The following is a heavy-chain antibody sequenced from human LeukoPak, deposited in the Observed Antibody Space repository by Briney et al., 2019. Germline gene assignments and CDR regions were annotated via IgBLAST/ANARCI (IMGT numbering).Heavy chain of an antibody. CDR2: IYYSGST. D-gene: IGHD6-6*01. CDR3: ARERPYFDY. CDR1: GGSISSYY. J-gene: IGHJ4*02. V-gene: IGHV4-59*01. Sequence: PSETLSLTCTVSGGSISSYYWSWIWQPPGKGLEWIGYIYYSGSTNYNPSLKSRVTISVDTSKNQFSLKLSSVTAADTAVYYCARERPYFDYWGQGTLVTVSS.